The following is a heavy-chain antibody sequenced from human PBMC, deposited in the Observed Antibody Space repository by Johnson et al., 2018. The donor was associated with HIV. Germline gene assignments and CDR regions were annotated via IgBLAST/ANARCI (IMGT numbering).Heavy chain of an antibody. D-gene: IGHD2-2*01. Sequence: EVQLVESGGGFVQPGGSLRLSCASSAFTFSTYWMSWVRQAPGTGLEWVGSIKQDGSESYYVDSVKGRFTISRDNAKNSLYLQMNSLRAEDTAVYYCARQVYCSSTSCSSAFDIWGQGTVVTVSS. J-gene: IGHJ3*02. CDR3: ARQVYCSSTSCSSAFDI. V-gene: IGHV3-7*01. CDR2: IKQDGSES. CDR1: AFTFSTYW.